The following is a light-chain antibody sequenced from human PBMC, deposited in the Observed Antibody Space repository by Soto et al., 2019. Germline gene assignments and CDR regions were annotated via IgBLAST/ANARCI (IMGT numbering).Light chain of an antibody. CDR2: EVT. CDR3: CSYAGSRTWV. V-gene: IGLV2-23*02. J-gene: IGLJ3*02. Sequence: QSALTQPASVSGSPGQSITISCAGTSANLGSYNLVSWYQQHPGKAPKLIIYEVTKRPSGVSDRFSGSKSGNTASLTISGLQAEDEAHYYCCSYAGSRTWVFGGGTKLTVL. CDR1: SANLGSYNL.